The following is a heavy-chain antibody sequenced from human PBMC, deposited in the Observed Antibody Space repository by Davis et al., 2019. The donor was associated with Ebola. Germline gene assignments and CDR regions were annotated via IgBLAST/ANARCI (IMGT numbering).Heavy chain of an antibody. Sequence: SETLSLTCAVYGWSFTGYYWSWIRKPPGKGLEWIGEINHSGSTNYNPSLKSRVTISVDTSKNQFSLKLSSVTAADTAVYYCARAPEYYVSGSYYIVRTYGMDVWGQGTTVTVSS. CDR1: GWSFTGYY. D-gene: IGHD3-10*01. J-gene: IGHJ6*02. CDR3: ARAPEYYVSGSYYIVRTYGMDV. V-gene: IGHV4-34*01. CDR2: INHSGST.